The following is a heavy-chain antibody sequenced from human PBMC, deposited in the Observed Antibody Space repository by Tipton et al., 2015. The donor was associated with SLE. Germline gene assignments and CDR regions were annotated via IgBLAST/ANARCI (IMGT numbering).Heavy chain of an antibody. Sequence: TLSLTCTVSGGSISSYYWSWIRQPPGKGLEWIGYIYYSGSTNYNPSLKSRVTISVDTSKNQFSLKLSSVTAADTAVYYCARDRVVVNAFDIWGQGTTVTVSS. CDR3: ARDRVVVNAFDI. V-gene: IGHV4-59*12. CDR2: IYYSGST. J-gene: IGHJ3*02. D-gene: IGHD3-22*01. CDR1: GGSISSYY.